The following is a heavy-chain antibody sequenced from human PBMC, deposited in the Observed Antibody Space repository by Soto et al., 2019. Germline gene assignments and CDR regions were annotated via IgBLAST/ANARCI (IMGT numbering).Heavy chain of an antibody. V-gene: IGHV3-23*01. Sequence: EVQLLESGGGLVQPGGSLRLSCAASGFTFSSYAMSWVRQAPGKGLEWVSAISGSGGSTYYADSVKGRFTISRDNSKNRLYLQMNSLRAEDTAVYYCAKYTGNYRYFDYWGQGTLVTVSS. CDR3: AKYTGNYRYFDY. CDR1: GFTFSSYA. CDR2: ISGSGGST. D-gene: IGHD4-4*01. J-gene: IGHJ4*02.